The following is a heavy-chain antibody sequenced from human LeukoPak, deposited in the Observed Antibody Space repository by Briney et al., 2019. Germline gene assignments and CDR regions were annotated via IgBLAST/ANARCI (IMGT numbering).Heavy chain of an antibody. D-gene: IGHD3-10*01. CDR1: GFTFSSYA. V-gene: IGHV3-48*02. Sequence: GGSLRLSCAASGFTFSSYAMSWVRQAPGKGLEWISYISGSGSVSYYEDSVKGRFTISRDNAKNSLYLQMNSLRDEDTALYFCARDGGFGFLAAFDIWGQGTMVTVSS. CDR3: ARDGGFGFLAAFDI. J-gene: IGHJ3*02. CDR2: ISGSGSVS.